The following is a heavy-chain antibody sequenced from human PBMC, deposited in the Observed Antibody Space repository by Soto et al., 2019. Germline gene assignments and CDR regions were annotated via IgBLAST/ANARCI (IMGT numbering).Heavy chain of an antibody. Sequence: PGGSLRLSCAASGFTFSSYGMHWVRQAPGKGLEWVAVISYDGSNKYYADSVKGRFTISRDNSKNTLYLQMNSLGAEDTAVYYCAKLFSTDRFDYWGQGTLVTVSS. J-gene: IGHJ4*02. CDR1: GFTFSSYG. CDR3: AKLFSTDRFDY. CDR2: ISYDGSNK. V-gene: IGHV3-30*18. D-gene: IGHD2-2*01.